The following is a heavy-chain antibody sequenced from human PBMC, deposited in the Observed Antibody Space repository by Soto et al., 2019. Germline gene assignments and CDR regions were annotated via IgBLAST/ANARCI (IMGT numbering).Heavy chain of an antibody. Sequence: QVQLVESGGGVVQPGRSLRLSCAASGFTFSNYGMHWVRQAPGKGLEWVAVIWYDGSNKFYADSVKGRFTISRDNSKNTLFLQMNGLRAEDTAVYYCARELHDSSGAFDYWGQGALVTVSS. J-gene: IGHJ4*02. CDR1: GFTFSNYG. V-gene: IGHV3-33*01. CDR2: IWYDGSNK. D-gene: IGHD3-22*01. CDR3: ARELHDSSGAFDY.